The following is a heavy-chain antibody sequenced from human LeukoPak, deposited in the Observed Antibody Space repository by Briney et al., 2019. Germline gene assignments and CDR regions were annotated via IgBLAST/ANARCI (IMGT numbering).Heavy chain of an antibody. V-gene: IGHV3-48*02. Sequence: PGGSLRLSCAASGFTFSSHSMNWVRQAPGKGLEWLSYIDSGSGNIYYRDSVKGRFTISRDNAQDSLYLQMDSLRDEDTAVYYCARVQDSAGYLGSFDYWGQGTLVTVS. J-gene: IGHJ4*02. CDR3: ARVQDSAGYLGSFDY. D-gene: IGHD3-22*01. CDR2: IDSGSGNI. CDR1: GFTFSSHS.